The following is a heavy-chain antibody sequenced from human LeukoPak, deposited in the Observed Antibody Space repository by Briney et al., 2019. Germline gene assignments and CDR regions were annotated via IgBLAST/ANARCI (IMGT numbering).Heavy chain of an antibody. D-gene: IGHD6-19*01. Sequence: ASVKVSCKASGYTFTSYDINWVRQATGQGLEWMGWMNPNSGNTGYAQKFQGRVTMTRNTSISTAYMELSGLRSEDTAVYYCARVRAVADPFDYWGQGTLVTVSS. CDR2: MNPNSGNT. V-gene: IGHV1-8*01. J-gene: IGHJ4*02. CDR1: GYTFTSYD. CDR3: ARVRAVADPFDY.